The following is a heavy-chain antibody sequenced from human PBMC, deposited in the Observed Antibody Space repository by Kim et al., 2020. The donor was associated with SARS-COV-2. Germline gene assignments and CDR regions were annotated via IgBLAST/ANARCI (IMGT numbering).Heavy chain of an antibody. D-gene: IGHD1-20*01. CDR3: ARDLDGEWYNWDAIVYYAMDV. CDR2: ISSSSSTI. V-gene: IGHV3-48*02. CDR1: GFTFSGYS. J-gene: IGHJ6*01. Sequence: GGSLRLSCAASGFTFSGYSMNWVRQAPGKGLEWVSYISSSSSTIYYADSVKGRFTISRDNAKKSLYLQMNSLRDEDTAVYSCARDLDGEWYNWDAIVYYAMDVWGQGTTVTVSS.